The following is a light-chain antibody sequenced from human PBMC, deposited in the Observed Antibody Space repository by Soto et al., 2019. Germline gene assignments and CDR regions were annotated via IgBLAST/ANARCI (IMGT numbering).Light chain of an antibody. V-gene: IGLV2-14*01. Sequence: QSALTQPASVSGSPGQSITISCTGTSSDVGGYHYVSWYQQRPGKAPKLMISEVSDRPSGVSNRFSGSKSGNTASLTISGLQTEDEADYYCTSYTSSSTLVFGGGTKVTVL. CDR3: TSYTSSSTLV. CDR1: SSDVGGYHY. CDR2: EVS. J-gene: IGLJ2*01.